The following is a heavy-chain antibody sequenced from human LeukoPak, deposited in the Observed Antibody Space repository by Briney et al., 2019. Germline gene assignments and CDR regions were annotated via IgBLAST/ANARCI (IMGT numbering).Heavy chain of an antibody. J-gene: IGHJ5*02. D-gene: IGHD4-17*01. V-gene: IGHV4-39*07. CDR1: GDSISYHPYY. Sequence: SETLSLTCAVSGDSISYHPYYWGWIRQPPGKGLEWIGSIYYSGSTYYNPSLKSRVTISVDTSKNQFSLKLSSVTAADTAVYYCARLDYGDYVWFDPWGQGTLVTVSS. CDR2: IYYSGST. CDR3: ARLDYGDYVWFDP.